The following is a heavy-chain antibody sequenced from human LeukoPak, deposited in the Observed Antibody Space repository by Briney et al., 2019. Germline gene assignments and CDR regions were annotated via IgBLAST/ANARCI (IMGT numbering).Heavy chain of an antibody. CDR1: GFTFRTYG. Sequence: GGSLRLSCAASGFTFRTYGMHWVRQAPGKGLEWVAFIRHDGTNKYYADSVEGRFTISRDNSKNTMYLQMNSLRGEDTTVYYCARDAVEYSSSIYYYYYYMDVWGKGTTVTVSS. V-gene: IGHV3-30*02. CDR3: ARDAVEYSSSIYYYYYYMDV. CDR2: IRHDGTNK. D-gene: IGHD6-6*01. J-gene: IGHJ6*03.